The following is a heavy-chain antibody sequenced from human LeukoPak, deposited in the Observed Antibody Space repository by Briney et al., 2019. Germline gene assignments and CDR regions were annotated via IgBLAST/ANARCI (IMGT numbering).Heavy chain of an antibody. CDR2: VYHSGST. V-gene: IGHV4-30-2*01. CDR3: ARVDYGDAFDI. CDR1: GGSISSGGYS. J-gene: IGHJ3*02. Sequence: TLSLTCAVSGGSISSGGYSWSWIRQPPGKGLEWIGYVYHSGSTYYNPSLKSRVTISVDRSKNQFSLKLSSVTAADTAVYYCARVDYGDAFDIWGQGTMVTVSS. D-gene: IGHD4-17*01.